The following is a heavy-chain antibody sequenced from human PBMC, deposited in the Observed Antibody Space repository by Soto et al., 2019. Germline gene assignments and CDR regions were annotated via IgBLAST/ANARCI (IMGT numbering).Heavy chain of an antibody. CDR2: IYPDDSNT. CDR1: GYRFSDYW. Sequence: PGESLKISCKGSGYRFSDYWIGWVRQMPGKGLEWMGIIYPDDSNTRYSPSFQGQVTISADKSVSTAYLHWSSLKASDTAMYYCARYSGIQLWPTCFDPWGQGPLVPVSS. J-gene: IGHJ5*02. D-gene: IGHD5-18*01. V-gene: IGHV5-51*01. CDR3: ARYSGIQLWPTCFDP.